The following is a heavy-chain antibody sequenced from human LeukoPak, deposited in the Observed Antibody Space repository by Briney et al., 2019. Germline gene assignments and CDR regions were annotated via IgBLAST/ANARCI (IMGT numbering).Heavy chain of an antibody. D-gene: IGHD4-17*01. CDR1: GYTFTGYY. CDR3: ANIDYVYHDAFDI. V-gene: IGHV1-2*02. CDR2: IKPNSGDT. J-gene: IGHJ3*02. Sequence: GASVKVSCKASGYTFTGYYIHWVRQAPGQGLEWMGWIKPNSGDTNSAQNFQGRVTMTRDTSISTAYMELTSLRSDDTAVYYCANIDYVYHDAFDIWGQGTMVTVSS.